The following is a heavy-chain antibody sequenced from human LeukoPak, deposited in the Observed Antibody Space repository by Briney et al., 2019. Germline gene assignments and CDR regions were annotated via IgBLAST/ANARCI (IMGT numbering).Heavy chain of an antibody. CDR3: LGELTASHGMDV. Sequence: GGSLRLSCAASGFTVSSNYMSWVRQAPGKGLEWVSVIYSGGSTYYADSAKGRFTISRDNSKNTPYLQMNSLRAEDKAVYYCLGELTASHGMDVWGQGTTVTVSS. J-gene: IGHJ6*02. CDR1: GFTVSSNY. D-gene: IGHD3-10*01. V-gene: IGHV3-53*01. CDR2: IYSGGST.